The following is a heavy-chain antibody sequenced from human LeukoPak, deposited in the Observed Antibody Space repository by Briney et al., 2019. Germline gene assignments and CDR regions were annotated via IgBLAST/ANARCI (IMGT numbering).Heavy chain of an antibody. CDR3: ARDLGTMVRGVIPNWFDP. CDR1: GGSISSSSYY. J-gene: IGHJ5*02. Sequence: SETLSLTCTVSGGSISSSSYYWGWIRQPPGKGLAWIGSIYYSGSTYYNPFLKSRVTISVDTSKNQFSLKLSSVTAADTAVYYCARDLGTMVRGVIPNWFDPWGQGTLVTVSS. D-gene: IGHD3-10*01. CDR2: IYYSGST. V-gene: IGHV4-39*07.